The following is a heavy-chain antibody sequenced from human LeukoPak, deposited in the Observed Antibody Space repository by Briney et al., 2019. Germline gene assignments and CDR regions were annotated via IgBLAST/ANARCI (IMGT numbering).Heavy chain of an antibody. CDR2: IYTSGST. Sequence: SETLSLTCTVSGGSISSYYWSWIRQPPGKGLEWIGRIYTSGSTSYNPSLKSRVTMSVDTSKNQFSLKLSSVTAADTAVYYCAGVNDSSGYYRNDAFDIWGQGTMVTVSS. CDR1: GGSISSYY. CDR3: AGVNDSSGYYRNDAFDI. D-gene: IGHD3-22*01. J-gene: IGHJ3*02. V-gene: IGHV4-4*07.